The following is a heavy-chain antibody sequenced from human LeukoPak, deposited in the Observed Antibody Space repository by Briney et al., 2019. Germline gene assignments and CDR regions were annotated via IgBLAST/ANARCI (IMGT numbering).Heavy chain of an antibody. V-gene: IGHV3-30*04. D-gene: IGHD5-24*01. Sequence: PGGSLRLSCAASGSTFSTYAMHWVRQAPGKGLEWVAVISSDGNTQYYTDSVKGRFTISRDNSKNTLYLQMNSLRAEDTAVYYCAKGDGYNYLGGIPDYWGQGTLVTVSS. CDR2: ISSDGNTQ. CDR1: GSTFSTYA. CDR3: AKGDGYNYLGGIPDY. J-gene: IGHJ4*02.